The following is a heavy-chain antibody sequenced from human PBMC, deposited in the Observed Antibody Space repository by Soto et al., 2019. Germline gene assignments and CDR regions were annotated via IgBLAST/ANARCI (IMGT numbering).Heavy chain of an antibody. Sequence: SETLSLTCTVSGGSVSSRSHYWSWVRQPPGKGLEWIGEIYHSGSTNYNPSLKSRVTISVDKSKNQFSLKLSSVTAADTAVYYCASLYSGALGDYYYGMDVWGQGITVTVSS. J-gene: IGHJ6*02. CDR1: GGSVSSRSHY. V-gene: IGHV4-4*02. CDR2: IYHSGST. CDR3: ASLYSGALGDYYYGMDV. D-gene: IGHD3-16*01.